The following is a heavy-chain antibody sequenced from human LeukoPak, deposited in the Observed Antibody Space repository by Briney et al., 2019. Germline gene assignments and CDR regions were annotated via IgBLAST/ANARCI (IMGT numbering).Heavy chain of an antibody. J-gene: IGHJ3*02. CDR2: ISSSSSYI. D-gene: IGHD3-22*01. CDR1: GFTFSSYS. CDR3: ARDGYYDSSGSSYDAFDT. V-gene: IGHV3-21*01. Sequence: GGSLRLSCAASGFTFSSYSMNWVRQAPGKGLEWVSSISSSSSYIYYADSVKGRFTISRDNAKNSLYLQMNSLRAEDTAVYYCARDGYYDSSGSSYDAFDTWGQGTMVTVSP.